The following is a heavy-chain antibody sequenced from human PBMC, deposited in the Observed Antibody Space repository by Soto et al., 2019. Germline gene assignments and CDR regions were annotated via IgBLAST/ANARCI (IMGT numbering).Heavy chain of an antibody. CDR2: IKSKSDRGTT. V-gene: IGHV3-15*01. CDR1: GFTFSDAW. J-gene: IGHJ5*02. Sequence: WGALRLSCAASGFTFSDAWMSWVRQAPGKGLDWVGRIKSKSDRGTTESAAHVRGRFTISRDDSNNTLYLQMNSLKTEDTAVSYRTTDLWRIAVVVGSTGYFNPWGQGIQVTVSS. D-gene: IGHD2-15*01. CDR3: TTDLWRIAVVVGSTGYFNP.